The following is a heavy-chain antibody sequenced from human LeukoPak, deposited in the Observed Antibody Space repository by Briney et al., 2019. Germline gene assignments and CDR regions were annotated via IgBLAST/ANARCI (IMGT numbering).Heavy chain of an antibody. CDR3: ARGGAGTSSIAFDI. CDR1: GGSISSSSYY. D-gene: IGHD6-6*01. Sequence: PSETLSLTCTVSGGSISSSSYYWGWIRQPPGKGLEWIGSIYYSGSTYYNPSLKSRVTISVDTSKNQFSLKLSSVTAADTAVYYCARGGAGTSSIAFDIWGQGTMVTVSS. V-gene: IGHV4-39*07. CDR2: IYYSGST. J-gene: IGHJ3*02.